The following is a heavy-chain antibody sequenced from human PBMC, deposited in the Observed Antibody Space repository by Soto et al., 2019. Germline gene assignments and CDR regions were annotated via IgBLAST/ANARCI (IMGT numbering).Heavy chain of an antibody. CDR1: GTSISSYY. J-gene: IGHJ3*02. Sequence: SETLSLTCTVSGTSISSYYWNWIRQSPGKGLEWIGKIKHSGSSNYNPSLRSRVSISVDMSTNQFSLRLTSVTAADTAVYYCARGGSSDWQVALDIWGQGTMVTVSS. CDR3: ARGGSSDWQVALDI. D-gene: IGHD6-19*01. V-gene: IGHV4-34*01. CDR2: IKHSGSS.